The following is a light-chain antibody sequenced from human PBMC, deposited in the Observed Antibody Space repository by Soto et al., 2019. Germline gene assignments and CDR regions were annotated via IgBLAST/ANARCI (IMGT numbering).Light chain of an antibody. CDR2: KAS. J-gene: IGKJ1*01. CDR3: QQYNSYSRT. CDR1: QSMSSW. V-gene: IGKV1-5*03. Sequence: DIQITQTPSTLSASVADRVTITCRASQSMSSWLAWYQQKPGKAPKLLIYKASSLESGVPSRFSGSGSGTEFTLTISSLQPDDFATYYCQQYNSYSRTFGQGTKVDI.